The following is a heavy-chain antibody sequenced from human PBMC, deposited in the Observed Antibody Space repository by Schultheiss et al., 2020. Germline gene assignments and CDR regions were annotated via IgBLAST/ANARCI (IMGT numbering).Heavy chain of an antibody. CDR3: ARGGERGYSYASN. Sequence: ASVKVSCKASGYTFTSYDINWVRQATGQGLEWMGWINTNTGNPTYAQGFTGRFVFSLDTSVSTAYLQISSLKAEDTAVYYCARGGERGYSYASNWGQGTLVTVSS. D-gene: IGHD5-18*01. CDR1: GYTFTSYD. CDR2: INTNTGNP. V-gene: IGHV7-4-1*02. J-gene: IGHJ4*02.